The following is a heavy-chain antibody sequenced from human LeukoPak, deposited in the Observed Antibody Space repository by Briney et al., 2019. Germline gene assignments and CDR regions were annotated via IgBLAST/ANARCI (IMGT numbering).Heavy chain of an antibody. D-gene: IGHD1-26*01. CDR2: IFPADSDT. V-gene: IGHV5-51*01. J-gene: IGHJ3*02. CDR3: ARARGTYANDAFDT. CDR1: GYSFTNYW. Sequence: GGSLKISCKGSGYSFTNYWIGWVRQMPGKGLEWMGIIFPADSDTRYSPSFQGQVTISADKSISTAYLHWSSLRSSDTAMYYCARARGTYANDAFDTWGQGTMVTVSP.